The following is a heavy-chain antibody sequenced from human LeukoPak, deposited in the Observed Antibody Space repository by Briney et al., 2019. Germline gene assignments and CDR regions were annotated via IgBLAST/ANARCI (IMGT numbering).Heavy chain of an antibody. CDR2: IIPIFGTA. CDR1: GGTFSSYA. Sequence: SVKVSCKASGGTFSSYAISCVRQAPGQGLEWMGRIIPIFGTANYAQRFQGRVTITTDESTSTAYMELSSLRSEDTAVYYCARSPYDSSGYYYNYFQHWGQGTLVTVSS. V-gene: IGHV1-69*05. CDR3: ARSPYDSSGYYYNYFQH. D-gene: IGHD3-22*01. J-gene: IGHJ1*01.